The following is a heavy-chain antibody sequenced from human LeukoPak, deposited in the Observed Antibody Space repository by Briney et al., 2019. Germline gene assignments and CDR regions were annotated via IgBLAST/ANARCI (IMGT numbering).Heavy chain of an antibody. CDR2: IIPIFGTA. J-gene: IGHJ6*02. CDR3: ARDDCSSTSCYAGYYYYGMDV. Sequence: SVKVSCKASGGTFSSYAISWVRQAPGQGLEWMGGIIPIFGTANYAQKFQGRVTITADESTSTAYMELSSLRSEDTAVYYCARDDCSSTSCYAGYYYYGMDVWGQGTTVTVSS. CDR1: GGTFSSYA. V-gene: IGHV1-69*01. D-gene: IGHD2-2*01.